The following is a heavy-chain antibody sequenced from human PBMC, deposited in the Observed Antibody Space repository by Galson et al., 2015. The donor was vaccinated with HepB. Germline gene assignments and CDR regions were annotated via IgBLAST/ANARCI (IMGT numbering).Heavy chain of an antibody. Sequence: SLRLSCAASGFTFSSYGMHWVRQAPGKGLEWVAVISYDGSNKYYADSVKGRFTISRDNSKNTLYLQMNSLRAEDTAVYYCAKVYGDYSIDYWGQGTLVTVSS. CDR1: GFTFSSYG. J-gene: IGHJ4*02. CDR2: ISYDGSNK. CDR3: AKVYGDYSIDY. D-gene: IGHD4-17*01. V-gene: IGHV3-30*18.